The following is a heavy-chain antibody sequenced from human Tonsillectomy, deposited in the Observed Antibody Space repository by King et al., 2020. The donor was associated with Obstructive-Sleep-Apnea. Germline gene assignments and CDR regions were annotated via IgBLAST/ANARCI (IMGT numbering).Heavy chain of an antibody. J-gene: IGHJ3*02. CDR1: GFTFSSYS. CDR3: GTGIAAPGGAFDI. D-gene: IGHD6-13*01. V-gene: IGHV3-48*04. Sequence: VQLVESGGGLVQPGGSLRLSCAASGFTFSSYSMNWVRQAPGKGLEWVSYISSSSSTIYYADSVKGRFTISRENAKNSLYLQMNSLRAEDTAVYYCGTGIAAPGGAFDIWGQGTMVTVSS. CDR2: ISSSSSTI.